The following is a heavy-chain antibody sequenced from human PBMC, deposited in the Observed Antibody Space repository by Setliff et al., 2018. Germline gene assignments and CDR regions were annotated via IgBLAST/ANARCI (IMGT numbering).Heavy chain of an antibody. CDR2: ISASNGQT. J-gene: IGHJ4*02. CDR1: GYTFNSYG. V-gene: IGHV1-18*01. D-gene: IGHD2-2*01. CDR3: SRLVRYCTRTSCQRTPGAEY. Sequence: ASVKVSCKASGYTFNSYGLSWVRQAPGQGPEWMGWISASNGQTRYTEELQGRVTMTTDTSTSTAYMDLRSLRSDDTAVYYCSRLVRYCTRTSCQRTPGAEYWGQGTLVTVSS.